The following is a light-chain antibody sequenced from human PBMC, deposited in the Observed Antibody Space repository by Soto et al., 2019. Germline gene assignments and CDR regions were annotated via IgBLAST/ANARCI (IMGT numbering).Light chain of an antibody. Sequence: EIVMTQSPATLSVSPGERATLSCRASQSVGTDLAWYQQKPGQGPRLVIYDASVRATGFPARFSGSGSGTEFTLTISSLRSEDSAVYYCQQYDTWWTVGQGTKVEIK. CDR2: DAS. J-gene: IGKJ1*01. CDR1: QSVGTD. V-gene: IGKV3-15*01. CDR3: QQYDTWWT.